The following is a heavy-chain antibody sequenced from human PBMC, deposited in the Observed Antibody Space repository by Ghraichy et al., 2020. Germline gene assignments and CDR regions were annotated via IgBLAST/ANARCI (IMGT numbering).Heavy chain of an antibody. CDR1: GFAFSSYS. J-gene: IGHJ4*02. CDR2: ISSSSTYI. D-gene: IGHD3-10*01. V-gene: IGHV3-21*01. Sequence: GGSLRLSCAASGFAFSSYSMNWVRQAPGKGLEWVSSISSSSTYIDYADSVKGRFTISRDNAKNSLSLQMNSLGAEDTAVYHCARNLGLYGSGNYDSWGQGTLVTVSS. CDR3: ARNLGLYGSGNYDS.